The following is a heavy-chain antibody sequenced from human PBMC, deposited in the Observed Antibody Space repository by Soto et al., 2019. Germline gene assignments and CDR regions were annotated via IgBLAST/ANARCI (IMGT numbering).Heavy chain of an antibody. CDR2: ISANSGIT. Sequence: ASVKVSCKASGYLFTNYGITWVRRAPGQGLEWMGWISANSGITYNAERLQGRVTMTTDTSTSTAYLELRNLGSDDTAIYYCARGPTRSYNYFDPWGQGTLVTVSS. CDR1: GYLFTNYG. J-gene: IGHJ5*02. V-gene: IGHV1-18*01. CDR3: ARGPTRSYNYFDP.